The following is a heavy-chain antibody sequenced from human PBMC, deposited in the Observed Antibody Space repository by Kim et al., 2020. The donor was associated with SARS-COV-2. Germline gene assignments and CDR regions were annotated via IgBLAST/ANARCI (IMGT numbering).Heavy chain of an antibody. CDR3: ARNYCTNGVCQNWFDP. CDR1: GYSISSGYY. D-gene: IGHD2-8*01. J-gene: IGHJ5*02. CDR2: IYHSGST. V-gene: IGHV4-38-2*02. Sequence: SETLSLTCTVSGYSISSGYYWGWIRQPPGKGLEWIGSIYHSGSTYYNPSLKSRVTISVDTSKNQFSLKLSSVTAADTAVYYCARNYCTNGVCQNWFDPWGQGTLVTVSS.